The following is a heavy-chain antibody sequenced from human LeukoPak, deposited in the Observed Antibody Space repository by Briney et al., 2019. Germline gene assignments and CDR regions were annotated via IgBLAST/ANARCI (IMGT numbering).Heavy chain of an antibody. Sequence: ASVKVSCKASGYTFTGFYMHWVRQAPGQGLEWMGWINPNTGGTNYAQKLQGRVTMTRDTFITTAYMELSRLTSDDTAVYYCASLGDFFGSGSYAPFDYWGQGSLVTVSS. CDR1: GYTFTGFY. CDR2: INPNTGGT. CDR3: ASLGDFFGSGSYAPFDY. V-gene: IGHV1-2*02. J-gene: IGHJ4*02. D-gene: IGHD3-10*01.